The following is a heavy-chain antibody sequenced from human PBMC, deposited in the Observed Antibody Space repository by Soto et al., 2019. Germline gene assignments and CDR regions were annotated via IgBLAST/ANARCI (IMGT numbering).Heavy chain of an antibody. CDR1: GGTFSSYS. Sequence: QVQLVQSGAEVKKPGSSVKVSCKASGGTFSSYSINWVRQAPGQGLEWMGGIIPIFGTANSAQKFQGRVTITADESTSTAYMELSSLRSADTAVYYCARDGGRHSGGIDYWGQGTLVTVSS. CDR2: IIPIFGTA. J-gene: IGHJ4*02. V-gene: IGHV1-69*01. D-gene: IGHD1-26*01. CDR3: ARDGGRHSGGIDY.